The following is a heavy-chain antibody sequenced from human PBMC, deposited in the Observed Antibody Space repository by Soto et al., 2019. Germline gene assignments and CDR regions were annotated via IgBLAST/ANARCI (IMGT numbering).Heavy chain of an antibody. D-gene: IGHD3-10*01. CDR3: ARARSEMVRGVIYNWFDP. CDR1: GGSISSGDYY. J-gene: IGHJ5*02. V-gene: IGHV4-30-4*01. Sequence: SETLSLTCTVSGGSISSGDYYWSWIRQPPGKGLEWIGYIYYSGSTYYNPSLKSRVTISVDTSKNQFSLKLSSVTAADTAVYYCARARSEMVRGVIYNWFDPWGPGTMVNVSS. CDR2: IYYSGST.